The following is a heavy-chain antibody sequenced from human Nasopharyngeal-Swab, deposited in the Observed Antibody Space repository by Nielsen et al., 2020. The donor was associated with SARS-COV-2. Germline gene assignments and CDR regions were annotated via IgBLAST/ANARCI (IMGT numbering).Heavy chain of an antibody. CDR1: GFTFSSYA. J-gene: IGHJ6*03. Sequence: GESLKISCAASGFTFSSYAMSWVRQAPGKGLEWVSAISGSGGSTYYADSVKGRFTISRDNSKNTLYLQMNSLRAEDTAVYYCVKYYGDYPYYYYYMDVWGKGTTVTVSS. CDR3: VKYYGDYPYYYYYMDV. CDR2: ISGSGGST. V-gene: IGHV3-23*01. D-gene: IGHD4-17*01.